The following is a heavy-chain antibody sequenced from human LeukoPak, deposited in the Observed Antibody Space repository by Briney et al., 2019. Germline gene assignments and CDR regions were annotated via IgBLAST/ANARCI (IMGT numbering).Heavy chain of an antibody. J-gene: IGHJ2*01. CDR1: GGSFSGYY. D-gene: IGHD6-19*01. Sequence: SETLSLTCAVYGGSFSGYYWSWIRQPPGEGLEWIGEINHSGSTNYNPSLKSRVTISVNTSKNQFSLKLSSVTAADTAVYYCARGLTVAEEDLWGRGTLVTVSS. CDR2: INHSGST. V-gene: IGHV4-34*01. CDR3: ARGLTVAEEDL.